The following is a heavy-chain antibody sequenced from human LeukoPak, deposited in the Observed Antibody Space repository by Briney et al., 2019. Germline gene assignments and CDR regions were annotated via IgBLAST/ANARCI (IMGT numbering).Heavy chain of an antibody. J-gene: IGHJ5*02. CDR3: ARDGYCTNGVCYGWFDH. D-gene: IGHD2-8*01. Sequence: GGSLRLSCAASGFTFSSYSMNWVRQAPGKGLEWVSSIISSSYIYYADSVKGRFTISRGNAKNSLYLQMNSLRAEDTAVYYCARDGYCTNGVCYGWFDHWGQGTLVTVSS. V-gene: IGHV3-21*01. CDR1: GFTFSSYS. CDR2: IISSSYI.